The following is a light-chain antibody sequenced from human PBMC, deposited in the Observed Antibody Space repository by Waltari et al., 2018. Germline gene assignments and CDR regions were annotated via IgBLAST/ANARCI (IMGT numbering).Light chain of an antibody. CDR1: SSNIGAGYD. CDR3: HSYDRSLRDV. Sequence: QSVLTQPPSVSGAPGQRVTIPCTGSSSNIGAGYDVHWYQQLPGTVPKLPIFGNTNRPSGVPDRFSGSKSGTSASLAITGLQAEDEADYYCHSYDRSLRDVFGTGTKVTVL. V-gene: IGLV1-40*01. CDR2: GNT. J-gene: IGLJ1*01.